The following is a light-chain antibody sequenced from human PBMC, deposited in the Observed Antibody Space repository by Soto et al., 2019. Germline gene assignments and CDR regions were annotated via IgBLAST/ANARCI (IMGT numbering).Light chain of an antibody. Sequence: DIQMTQSPSSLSASVGDRVNMTCRASRSISRYLSWYQQKPGKAPNLLIYAASSLQSGVPSRFSGSGSGTHFTLTISSLQPEDFATYYCQEGSTLLTFGGGTKVDIK. CDR1: RSISRY. CDR2: AAS. V-gene: IGKV1-39*01. CDR3: QEGSTLLT. J-gene: IGKJ4*01.